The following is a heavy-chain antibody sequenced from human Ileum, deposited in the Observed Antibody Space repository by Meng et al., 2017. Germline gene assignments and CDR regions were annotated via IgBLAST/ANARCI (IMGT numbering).Heavy chain of an antibody. CDR1: GGSVSTSDYQ. CDR2: AGT. Sequence: QVQPQASGPGLVRPSETLSLICTVSGGSVSTSDYQWGWIRQPPGKGLEWIGYAGTNYNPSLKSRVTISVDTSKRQFSLKLTSVTAADTAVYYCARDHWGSLDYWGQGILVTVSS. V-gene: IGHV4-61*08. D-gene: IGHD7-27*01. J-gene: IGHJ4*02. CDR3: ARDHWGSLDY.